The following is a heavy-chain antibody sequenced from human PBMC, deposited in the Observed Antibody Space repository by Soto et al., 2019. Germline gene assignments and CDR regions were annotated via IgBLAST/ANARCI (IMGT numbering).Heavy chain of an antibody. V-gene: IGHV5-51*01. Sequence: GESLKISCKGSGYSFTTYWIGWVRQMPGKGLEWMGIIYPGDSDTRYSPSFQGQVTTSADKSISTAYLQWSGLKASDTAMYYCARHGGGNYPPLHDAFDIWGQGTMVTVSS. CDR3: ARHGGGNYPPLHDAFDI. D-gene: IGHD4-4*01. J-gene: IGHJ3*02. CDR2: IYPGDSDT. CDR1: GYSFTTYW.